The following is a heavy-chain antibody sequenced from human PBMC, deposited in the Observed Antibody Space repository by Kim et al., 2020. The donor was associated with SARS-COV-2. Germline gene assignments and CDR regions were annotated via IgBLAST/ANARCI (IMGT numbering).Heavy chain of an antibody. CDR1: GGSFSGYY. D-gene: IGHD6-13*01. CDR2: INHSGST. J-gene: IGHJ4*02. V-gene: IGHV4-34*01. CDR3: ARKGGYSSSWYVDHFDY. Sequence: SETLSLTCAVYGGSFSGYYWSWIRQPPGKGLEWIGEINHSGSTNYNPSLKSRGTISVDTSKNQFSLKLSSVTAADTAVYYCARKGGYSSSWYVDHFDYWGQGTLVTVSS.